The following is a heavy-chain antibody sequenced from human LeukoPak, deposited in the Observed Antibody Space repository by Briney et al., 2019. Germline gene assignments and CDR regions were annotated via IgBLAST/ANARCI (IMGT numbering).Heavy chain of an antibody. V-gene: IGHV3-48*03. CDR1: GFFFSNYD. CDR2: ISESGGII. D-gene: IGHD4-17*01. J-gene: IGHJ4*02. Sequence: GGSLRLSCAAYGFFFSNYDMNWVRQAPGKGLEWVSYISESGGIIYYADSVKGRFTISRDNAKNSLFLQMNGLRAEDTAVYYCARDYPGDYGPSYFDYWGLGTLVTVSS. CDR3: ARDYPGDYGPSYFDY.